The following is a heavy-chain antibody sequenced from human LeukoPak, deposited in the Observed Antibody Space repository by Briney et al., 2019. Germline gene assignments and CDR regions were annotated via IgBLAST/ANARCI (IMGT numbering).Heavy chain of an antibody. CDR2: ISSSSSTI. J-gene: IGHJ4*02. CDR1: GFTFSSYS. V-gene: IGHV3-48*04. Sequence: PGGSLRLSCAASGFTFSSYSMNWVRQAPGKGLEWVSFISSSSSTIYYADSVKGRFTISRDNAKNSLYLQMNSLRAEDTAVYYCARDGGYSGYDWRVDYWGQGTLVTVSS. CDR3: ARDGGYSGYDWRVDY. D-gene: IGHD5-12*01.